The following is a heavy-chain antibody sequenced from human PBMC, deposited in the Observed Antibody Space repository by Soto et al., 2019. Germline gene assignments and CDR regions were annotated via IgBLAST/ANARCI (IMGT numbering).Heavy chain of an antibody. CDR1: GFTLSTYN. D-gene: IGHD2-15*01. V-gene: IGHV3-21*04. CDR3: ARDLADIVVVVAAATRTNWFDP. Sequence: GGSLRLSCAASGFTLSTYNMNWVRQAPGKGLEWVSFITTSSTYRSYADSVKGRFTVSRDDAKNSLNLQMNSLGVDDTAVYYCARDLADIVVVVAAATRTNWFDPWGQGTLVTVSS. J-gene: IGHJ5*02. CDR2: ITTSSTYR.